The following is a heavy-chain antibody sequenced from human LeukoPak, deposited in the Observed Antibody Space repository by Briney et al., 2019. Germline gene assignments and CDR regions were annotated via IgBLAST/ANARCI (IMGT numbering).Heavy chain of an antibody. CDR3: TSWGDTTAEYFQR. CDR2: LSGDGIRT. J-gene: IGHJ1*01. Sequence: QPGGSLRLSCADSGFAFSSYWMHWVRQVPGKGLVWVSRLSGDGIRTTYAESVKGRFTISRDNAQNSMYLQMNSLRVEDTAVYYCTSWGDTTAEYFQRWGQGTLVTVSS. V-gene: IGHV3-74*01. D-gene: IGHD2-21*02. CDR1: GFAFSSYW.